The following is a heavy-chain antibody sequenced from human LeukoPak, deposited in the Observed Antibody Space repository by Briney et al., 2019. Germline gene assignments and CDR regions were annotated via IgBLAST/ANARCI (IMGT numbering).Heavy chain of an antibody. Sequence: PSETLSLTCAVYGGSFSGYYWSWIRQPPGKGLEWIGEINHSGSTNYNLSLKSRVTISVDTSKNQFSLKLSSVTAADTAVYYCARGVTGYYYYYYMDVWGKGTTVTVS. D-gene: IGHD3-16*01. CDR1: GGSFSGYY. CDR3: ARGVTGYYYYYYMDV. J-gene: IGHJ6*03. CDR2: INHSGST. V-gene: IGHV4-34*01.